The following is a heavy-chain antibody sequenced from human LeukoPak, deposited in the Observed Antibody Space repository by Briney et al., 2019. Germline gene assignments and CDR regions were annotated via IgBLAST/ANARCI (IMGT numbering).Heavy chain of an antibody. CDR1: GYTFTSYG. Sequence: AASVKVSCKASGYTFTSYGISWVRQAPGQGLGWMGWISAYNGNTNYAQKLQGRVTMTTDTSTSTAYMELGSLRSDDTAVYYCARGLYYDFWSGYFRSGSSGDAFDIWGQGTMVTVSS. D-gene: IGHD3-3*01. CDR2: ISAYNGNT. CDR3: ARGLYYDFWSGYFRSGSSGDAFDI. V-gene: IGHV1-18*01. J-gene: IGHJ3*02.